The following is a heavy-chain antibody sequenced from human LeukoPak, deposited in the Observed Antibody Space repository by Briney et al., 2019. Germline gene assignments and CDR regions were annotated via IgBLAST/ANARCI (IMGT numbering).Heavy chain of an antibody. CDR1: GGSISSGGYY. D-gene: IGHD4-17*01. CDR2: IYYSGST. J-gene: IGHJ4*02. V-gene: IGHV4-61*08. Sequence: SETLSLTCTVSGGSISSGGYYWSWIRQPPGKGLEWIGYIYYSGSTNYNPSLKSRVTISVDTSKNQFSLKLSSVTAADTAVYYCARGWAVTTFDYWGQGTLVTVSS. CDR3: ARGWAVTTFDY.